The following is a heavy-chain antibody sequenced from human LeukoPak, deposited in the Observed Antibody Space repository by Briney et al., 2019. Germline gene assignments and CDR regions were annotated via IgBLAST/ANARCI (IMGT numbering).Heavy chain of an antibody. V-gene: IGHV3-66*02. CDR3: AFHSIAAAGACDY. Sequence: GGSLRLSCAASGFTVSSNYMSWVRQAPGKGLEWVSVIYSGGSTYYADSVKGRFTISRDNSKNTLYLQMNSLRAEDTAVCYCAFHSIAAAGACDYWGQGTLVTVSS. J-gene: IGHJ4*02. D-gene: IGHD6-13*01. CDR2: IYSGGST. CDR1: GFTVSSNY.